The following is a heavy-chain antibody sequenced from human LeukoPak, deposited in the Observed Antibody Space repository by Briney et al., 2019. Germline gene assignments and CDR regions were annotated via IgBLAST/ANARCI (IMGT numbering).Heavy chain of an antibody. CDR1: GFTFSSYE. V-gene: IGHV3-48*03. CDR2: ISSSGSTI. J-gene: IGHJ4*02. D-gene: IGHD1-26*01. Sequence: GGSLRLSCAASGFTFSSYEMNWVRQAPGKGLEWVSYISSSGSTIYYADSVKGRFTISRDNAKNSLHLQMNSLGAEDTAVYYCARRRDSGSLQHFDYWGQGTLVTVSS. CDR3: ARRRDSGSLQHFDY.